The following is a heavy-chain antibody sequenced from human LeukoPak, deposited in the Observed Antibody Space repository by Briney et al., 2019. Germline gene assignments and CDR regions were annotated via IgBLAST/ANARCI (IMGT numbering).Heavy chain of an antibody. Sequence: PSETLSLTCAVYGGSFSGYYWSWIRQPPGKGLEWIGEINHSGSTNYNPSLKSRVTISVDTSKNQFSLKLSSVTAADTAVYYCARRNYDILTGYYIGDYCYYYMDVWGKGTTVTVSS. J-gene: IGHJ6*03. CDR1: GGSFSGYY. D-gene: IGHD3-9*01. CDR3: ARRNYDILTGYYIGDYCYYYMDV. CDR2: INHSGST. V-gene: IGHV4-34*01.